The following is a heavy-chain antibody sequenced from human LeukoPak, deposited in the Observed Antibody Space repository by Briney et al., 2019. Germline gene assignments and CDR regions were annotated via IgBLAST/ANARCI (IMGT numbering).Heavy chain of an antibody. CDR1: GYTFINYD. CDR2: MNPNSGNI. Sequence: ASVNVSCKASGYTFINYDINWVRQATGQGLEWMGWMNPNSGNIRYAQKFQGRVTISSDTSISTAYMEMRNLRSDDTAVYYCARGQWFDPWGQGTLVTVSS. CDR3: ARGQWFDP. V-gene: IGHV1-8*01. J-gene: IGHJ5*02.